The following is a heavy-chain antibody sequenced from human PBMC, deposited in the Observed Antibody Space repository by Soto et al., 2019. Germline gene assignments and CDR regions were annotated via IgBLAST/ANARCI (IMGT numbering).Heavy chain of an antibody. D-gene: IGHD2-2*01. Sequence: ASVKVSCKSSGYTFTSYYMHCVRQAPGQGLEWMGIINPSGGSTSYAQKFQGRVTMTRDTSTSTVYMELSSLRSEDTAVYYCAKLGGGARYCSSTSCHAHYWGQGTLVTV. V-gene: IGHV1-46*01. CDR1: GYTFTSYY. J-gene: IGHJ4*02. CDR2: INPSGGST. CDR3: AKLGGGARYCSSTSCHAHY.